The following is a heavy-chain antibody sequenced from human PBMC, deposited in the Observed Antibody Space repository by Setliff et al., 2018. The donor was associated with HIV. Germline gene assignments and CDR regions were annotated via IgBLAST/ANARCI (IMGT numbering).Heavy chain of an antibody. D-gene: IGHD6-6*01. J-gene: IGHJ5*02. CDR1: GTSINSHY. CDR3: ARRYRIAARPKWFDP. Sequence: TSETLSLTCTVSGTSINSHYWSWIRQTPGKGLQWIGLIYYTGIPTYNPSLEGRITMSVDRSKNQFSLRLTSVTAADTAMYYCARRYRIAARPKWFDPWGQGTLVTVSS. CDR2: IYYTGIP. V-gene: IGHV4-59*11.